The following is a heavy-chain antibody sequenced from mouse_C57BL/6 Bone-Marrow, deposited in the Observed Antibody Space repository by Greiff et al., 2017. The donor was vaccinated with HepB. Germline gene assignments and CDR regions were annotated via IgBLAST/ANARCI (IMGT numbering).Heavy chain of an antibody. CDR1: GFSLTSYA. V-gene: IGHV2-9-1*01. CDR2: IWTGGGT. Sequence: VQLQESGPGLVAPSQSLSITCTVSGFSLTSYAISWVRQPPGKGLEWLGVIWTGGGTNYNSALKSRLSISKDNSKSQVFLKMNSLQTDDTARYYCARIPPDYYGSTLYFDYWGQGTTLTVSS. CDR3: ARIPPDYYGSTLYFDY. J-gene: IGHJ2*01. D-gene: IGHD1-1*01.